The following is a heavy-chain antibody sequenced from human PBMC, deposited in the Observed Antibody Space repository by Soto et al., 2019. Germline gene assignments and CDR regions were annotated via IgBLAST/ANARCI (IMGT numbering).Heavy chain of an antibody. V-gene: IGHV4-34*01. CDR1: GGSFSGYY. Sequence: SETLSLTCAVYGGSFSGYYWSWIRQPPGKGLEWIGEINHSGSTNYNPSLKSRVTISVDTSKNQFSLKLSSVTAADTAVYYCARADTWAGTAELIGVGYYGMDVWGQGTTVTVSS. CDR3: ARADTWAGTAELIGVGYYGMDV. J-gene: IGHJ6*02. CDR2: INHSGST. D-gene: IGHD6-19*01.